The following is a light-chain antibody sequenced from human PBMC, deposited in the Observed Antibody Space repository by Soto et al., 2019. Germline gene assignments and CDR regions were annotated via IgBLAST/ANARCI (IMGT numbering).Light chain of an antibody. J-gene: IGLJ2*01. V-gene: IGLV2-23*01. CDR3: CSYAGSSTYVI. CDR1: SSDVGSYKL. CDR2: EGS. Sequence: QSALTQPASVSGSPGQSITISCTGTSSDVGSYKLVSWYQQYPGKAPKLMIYEGSKRPSGVSNRFSSSKSGNTASLTISGLQAEDEADYYCCSYAGSSTYVIFGGGTQLTVL.